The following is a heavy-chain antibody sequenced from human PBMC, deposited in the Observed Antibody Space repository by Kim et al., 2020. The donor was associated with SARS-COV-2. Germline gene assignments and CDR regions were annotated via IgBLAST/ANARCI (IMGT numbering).Heavy chain of an antibody. D-gene: IGHD3-10*01. V-gene: IGHV1-24*01. J-gene: IGHJ6*03. CDR3: ATAKIGAPGGIYYYYSMDV. Sequence: ASVKVSCKVSGYTLTEFSIHWVRQAPGKGLEWMGGFDPEDGETIYAQKFQGRVTMTEDTSTDTAYMELSSLRSEDTAVYYCATAKIGAPGGIYYYYSMDVWGKGTTVTVSS. CDR1: GYTLTEFS. CDR2: FDPEDGET.